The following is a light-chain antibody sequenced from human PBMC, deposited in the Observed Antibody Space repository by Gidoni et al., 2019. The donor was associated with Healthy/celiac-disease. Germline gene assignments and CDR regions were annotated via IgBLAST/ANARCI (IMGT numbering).Light chain of an antibody. Sequence: DIQMTQSPSSLSASVGDRVTITCQASQDISNHLNWYQQKPGKAPKLLIYDASNLETGVPSRFSGSGSGTDFTFTISSLQPEDIATYYCQQYDNLPSFGGXTKVEIK. CDR1: QDISNH. J-gene: IGKJ4*01. V-gene: IGKV1-33*01. CDR2: DAS. CDR3: QQYDNLPS.